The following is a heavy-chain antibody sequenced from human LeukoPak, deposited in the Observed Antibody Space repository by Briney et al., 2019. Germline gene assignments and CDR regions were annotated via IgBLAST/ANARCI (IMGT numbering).Heavy chain of an antibody. CDR2: INPNSGGT. Sequence: GASVKVSCKASGYTFTGYYMHWVRQAPGQGLEWMGWINPNSGGTNYAQKFQGRVTMTRDTSISTAYMELSRLRSDDTAVYYCARDSFSVAAYYFDYWGQGTLVTVSS. CDR1: GYTFTGYY. V-gene: IGHV1-2*02. J-gene: IGHJ4*02. D-gene: IGHD6-19*01. CDR3: ARDSFSVAAYYFDY.